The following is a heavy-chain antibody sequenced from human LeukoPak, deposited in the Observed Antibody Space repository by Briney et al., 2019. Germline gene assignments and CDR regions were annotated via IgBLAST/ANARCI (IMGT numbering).Heavy chain of an antibody. CDR2: IFYSGST. J-gene: IGHJ4*02. D-gene: IGHD3-22*01. Sequence: PSETLSLTCTVSGGSVSSGSYYWSWIRQPPGRGLEWIGYIFYSGSTNYNPSLKSRVTISVDTTKNQFSLKLSSVTAADTAVYYCAREGYYDSSGYIDHWGQGTLVTVSS. CDR1: GGSVSSGSYY. V-gene: IGHV4-61*01. CDR3: AREGYYDSSGYIDH.